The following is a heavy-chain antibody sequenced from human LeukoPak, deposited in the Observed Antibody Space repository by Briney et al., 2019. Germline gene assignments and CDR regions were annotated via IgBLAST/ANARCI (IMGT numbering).Heavy chain of an antibody. J-gene: IGHJ4*02. CDR3: AREVRGYYFDY. D-gene: IGHD3-22*01. V-gene: IGHV3-53*01. Sequence: GGSLRLSCAASGFIVSSNYMSWVRQAPGKGLEWVSVISSGGNTYYADSVKGRFTISRDISKNTLYLQMNGLRAEDTAVYYCAREVRGYYFDYWGQGTLVTVSS. CDR2: ISSGGNT. CDR1: GFIVSSNY.